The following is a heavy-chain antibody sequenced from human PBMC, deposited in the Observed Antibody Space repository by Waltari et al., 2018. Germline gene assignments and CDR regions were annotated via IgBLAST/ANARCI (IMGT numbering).Heavy chain of an antibody. J-gene: IGHJ6*03. D-gene: IGHD3-3*01. V-gene: IGHV3-23*03. CDR3: AKEMDFWSGYYPGGYYYYMDV. CDR1: GFTFSSYA. CDR2: IYSGGST. Sequence: EVQLLESGGGLVQPGGSLRLSCAASGFTFSSYAMSWVRQAPGKGLEWVSVIYSGGSTYYADSVKGRFTISRDNSKNTLYLQMNSLRAEDTAVYYCAKEMDFWSGYYPGGYYYYMDVWGKGTTVTVSS.